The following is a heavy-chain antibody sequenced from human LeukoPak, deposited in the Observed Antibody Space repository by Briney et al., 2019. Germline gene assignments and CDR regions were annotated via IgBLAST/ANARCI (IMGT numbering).Heavy chain of an antibody. D-gene: IGHD3-22*01. CDR1: GGSISSGSYY. CDR2: IYTSGST. V-gene: IGHV4-61*02. J-gene: IGHJ3*02. Sequence: SETLSLTCTVSGGSISSGSYYWSWIRQPAGKGLEWIGRIYTSGSTNYNPSLKSRVTISVDTSKNQFSLKLSSVTAAGTAVYYCAREKKYYDSSGYDAFDIWGQGTMVTVSS. CDR3: AREKKYYDSSGYDAFDI.